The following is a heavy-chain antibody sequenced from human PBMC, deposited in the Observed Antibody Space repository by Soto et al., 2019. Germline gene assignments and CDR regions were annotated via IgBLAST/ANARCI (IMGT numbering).Heavy chain of an antibody. J-gene: IGHJ4*02. Sequence: GGSLRLSCAVSGFTVSSNYMSWVRQAPGKGLEWVSAISGSDDSTYYADSVKGRFTISRDNSKNTLYLQMNSLRAEDTAVYYCAKRSSSSTFDYWGQGTLVTVSS. CDR3: AKRSSSSTFDY. D-gene: IGHD6-6*01. CDR2: ISGSDDST. V-gene: IGHV3-23*01. CDR1: GFTVSSNY.